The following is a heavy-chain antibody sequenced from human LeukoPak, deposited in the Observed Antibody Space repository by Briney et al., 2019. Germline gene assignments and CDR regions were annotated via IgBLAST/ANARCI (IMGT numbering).Heavy chain of an antibody. V-gene: IGHV4-34*01. CDR1: GGSFSGYY. CDR2: INHSGST. D-gene: IGHD3-10*01. Sequence: SETLSLTCAVYGGSFSGYYWSWLRQPPGKGLEWIGEINHSGSTNYNPSLESRVTISVDTSKNQFSLKLSSVTAADTAVYYCARASGSPLYYFDYWGQGTLVTVSS. CDR3: ARASGSPLYYFDY. J-gene: IGHJ4*02.